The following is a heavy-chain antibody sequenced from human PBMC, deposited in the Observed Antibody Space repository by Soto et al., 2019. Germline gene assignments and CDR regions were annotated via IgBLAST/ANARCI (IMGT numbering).Heavy chain of an antibody. V-gene: IGHV4-39*01. D-gene: IGHD6-19*01. CDR1: GGSISSSSYY. J-gene: IGHJ4*02. CDR3: ASSGWWYFDY. CDR2: IYYSGST. Sequence: SETLSLTCTFSGGSISSSSYYWGWIRQPPGKGLEWIGSIYYSGSTYYNPSLKSRVTISVDTSKNQFSLKLSSVTAADTAVYYCASSGWWYFDYWGQGTLVTVSS.